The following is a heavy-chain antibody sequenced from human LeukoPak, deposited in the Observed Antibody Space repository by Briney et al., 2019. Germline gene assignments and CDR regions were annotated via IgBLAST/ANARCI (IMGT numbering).Heavy chain of an antibody. V-gene: IGHV1-8*01. J-gene: IGHJ4*02. CDR1: RYTFTSYD. CDR2: MNPNSGNT. Sequence: GASVKVSCKASRYTFTSYDINWVRQATGQGLEWMGWMNPNSGNTGYAQKFQGRVTMIRNTSISTAYMELSSLRSEDTAVYYCARVDAFRFLEWLPNKYYFDYWGQGTLVTVSS. D-gene: IGHD3-3*01. CDR3: ARVDAFRFLEWLPNKYYFDY.